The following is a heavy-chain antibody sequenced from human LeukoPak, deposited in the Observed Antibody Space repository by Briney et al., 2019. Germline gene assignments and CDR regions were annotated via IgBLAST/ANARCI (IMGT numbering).Heavy chain of an antibody. CDR3: ARTGMASIADYFDG. D-gene: IGHD5-24*01. CDR2: IHYSGST. V-gene: IGHV4-59*02. J-gene: IGHJ4*02. CDR1: SCSVSGHY. Sequence: PSESLTLTCTVSSCSVSGHYRSWIRQPPGKGLEWIGYIHYSGSTNYNASLKSRVTISIDTSKNKFSLELQTVTAADTAVFYCARTGMASIADYFDGWGQGLMVTVSS.